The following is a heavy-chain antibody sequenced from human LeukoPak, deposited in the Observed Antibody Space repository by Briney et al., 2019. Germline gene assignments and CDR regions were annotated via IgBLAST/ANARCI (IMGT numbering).Heavy chain of an antibody. CDR3: TRHYYDSSGYYRGYYFDY. Sequence: PGRSLRLSCTASGFTFGDYAVSWFRQAPGKGLEWVGFIRSKAYGGTTEYAASVKGRFTISRDDSKSIAYLQMNSLKTEDTAVYYCTRHYYDSSGYYRGYYFDYWGQGTLVTVSS. CDR2: IRSKAYGGTT. D-gene: IGHD3-22*01. J-gene: IGHJ4*02. CDR1: GFTFGDYA. V-gene: IGHV3-49*03.